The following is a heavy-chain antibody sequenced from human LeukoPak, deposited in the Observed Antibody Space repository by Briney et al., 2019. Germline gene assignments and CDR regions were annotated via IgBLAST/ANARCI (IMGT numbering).Heavy chain of an antibody. CDR1: GGSISSYY. CDR2: IYYSGST. CDR3: ARVYLELLPYYFDY. D-gene: IGHD1-7*01. Sequence: PSETLSLTCTVSGGSISSYYWSWVRQPPGKGLEWIGYIYYSGSTYYNPSLKSRVTISVDTSKNQFSLKLSSVTAADTAVYYCARVYLELLPYYFDYWGQGTLVTVSS. V-gene: IGHV4-59*08. J-gene: IGHJ4*02.